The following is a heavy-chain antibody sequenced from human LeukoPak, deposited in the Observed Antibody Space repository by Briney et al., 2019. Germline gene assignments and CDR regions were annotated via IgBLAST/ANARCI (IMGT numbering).Heavy chain of an antibody. CDR2: INPKTGST. CDR3: ARDLDDAFDI. J-gene: IGHJ3*02. V-gene: IGHV1-2*02. Sequence: ASVKVSCKASGYTYTDYYIHWGRQAPGQGLEWMGWINPKTGSTNYPQKFQDRVTMTRDTSISTVNMELSRLRSDDTAVYFCARDLDDAFDIWGQGKVVTVSS. CDR1: GYTYTDYY. D-gene: IGHD1-1*01.